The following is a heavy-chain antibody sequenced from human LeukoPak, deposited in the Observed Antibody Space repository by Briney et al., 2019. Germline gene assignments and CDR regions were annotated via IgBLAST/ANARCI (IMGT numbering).Heavy chain of an antibody. D-gene: IGHD3-10*01. J-gene: IGHJ4*02. CDR1: GYTFTGYY. V-gene: IGHV1-2*02. CDR2: INPNSGGT. Sequence: ASVKVSCKASGYTFTGYYMHWVRQAPGQGLEWMGWINPNSGGTNYAQKFQGRVTMTRDTSISTAYMELSRLRSDDTAVYYCAREMGRGKGAVDYWGQGTLVTVSS. CDR3: AREMGRGKGAVDY.